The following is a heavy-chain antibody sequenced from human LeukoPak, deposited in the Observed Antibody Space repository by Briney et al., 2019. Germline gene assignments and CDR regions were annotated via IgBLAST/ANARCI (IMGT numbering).Heavy chain of an antibody. Sequence: ASVKVSCKASGYTFTGRYIHWVRQAPGQGFEWMGWINPNTGGTDYAQKFQDRIAITTYTSISTAYMELSRLRSDDTALYYCARDLATIDGIAWYYLETWGQGTLVTV. D-gene: IGHD5-12*01. J-gene: IGHJ4*02. CDR2: INPNTGGT. CDR3: ARDLATIDGIAWYYLET. V-gene: IGHV1-2*02. CDR1: GYTFTGRY.